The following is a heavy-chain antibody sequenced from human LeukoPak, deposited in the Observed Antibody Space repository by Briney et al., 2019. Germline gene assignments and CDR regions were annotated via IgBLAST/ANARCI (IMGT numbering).Heavy chain of an antibody. D-gene: IGHD1-26*01. V-gene: IGHV3-23*01. CDR2: ISGSGGST. CDR1: GFTFSSHA. CDR3: ARGRWEPHFDY. J-gene: IGHJ4*02. Sequence: GGSLRLSCAASGFTFSSHAMSWVRQAPGKGLEWVSAISGSGGSTYYADSVKGRFTISRDNSKNTLYLQMNSLGAEDTAVYYCARGRWEPHFDYWGQGTLVTVSS.